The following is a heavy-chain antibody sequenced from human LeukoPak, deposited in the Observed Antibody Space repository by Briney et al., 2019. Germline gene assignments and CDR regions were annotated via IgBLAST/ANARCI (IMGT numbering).Heavy chain of an antibody. D-gene: IGHD5-12*01. CDR2: ISGSGGST. CDR3: AKVIGTRYSGYDW. Sequence: GGSLRLSCAASGFTFSGNAMSWVRQAPGKGLEWVSTISGSGGSTYYADSVKGRFTISRDNSNNMVYLQLNSLRAEDTAVYYCAKVIGTRYSGYDWWGQGTLVTVSS. V-gene: IGHV3-23*01. CDR1: GFTFSGNA. J-gene: IGHJ4*02.